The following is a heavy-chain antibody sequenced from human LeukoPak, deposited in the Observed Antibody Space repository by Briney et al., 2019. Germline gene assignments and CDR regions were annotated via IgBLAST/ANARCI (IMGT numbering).Heavy chain of an antibody. J-gene: IGHJ5*02. CDR3: ARGEDTAMISGGYNWFDP. D-gene: IGHD5-18*01. CDR1: GFTFSSYG. V-gene: IGHV3-33*01. Sequence: GRSLRLSCAASGFTFSSYGMHWVRQAPGKGLEWVAVIWYDGSNKYYADSVKGRFTISRDNSKNSLYLQMNSLRADDTAVYYCARGEDTAMISGGYNWFDPWGQGTLVTVSS. CDR2: IWYDGSNK.